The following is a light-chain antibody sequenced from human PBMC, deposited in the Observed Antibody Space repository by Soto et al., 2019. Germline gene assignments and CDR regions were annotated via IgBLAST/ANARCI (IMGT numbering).Light chain of an antibody. Sequence: DIPLTQSPSFLSASVGDRVTITCRASQGIRSYLAWYQQKPRKAPKLLIYAASTLQSGVPSRFSGSRSGTEFTLTISSLQPEDFATYYCQQINSYPPGVTFGGGTKVEIK. V-gene: IGKV1-9*01. CDR1: QGIRSY. J-gene: IGKJ4*01. CDR3: QQINSYPPGVT. CDR2: AAS.